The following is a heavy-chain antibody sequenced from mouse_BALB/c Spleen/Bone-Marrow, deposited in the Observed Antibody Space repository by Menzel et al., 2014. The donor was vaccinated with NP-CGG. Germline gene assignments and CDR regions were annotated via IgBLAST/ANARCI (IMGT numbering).Heavy chain of an antibody. CDR1: GLTFSSYT. D-gene: IGHD3-1*01. CDR2: ISNGGGST. CDR3: ARQRGLRWAMDY. Sequence: EVRLMESGGGLVQPGGSLKLSCAASGLTFSSYTVSWVRQTPEKRLEWVAYISNGGGSTYYPDAVKGRFTISRDNAKNTLYLQMSSLKSEDTAMYYCARQRGLRWAMDYWGQGTSDTVSS. V-gene: IGHV5-12-2*01. J-gene: IGHJ4*01.